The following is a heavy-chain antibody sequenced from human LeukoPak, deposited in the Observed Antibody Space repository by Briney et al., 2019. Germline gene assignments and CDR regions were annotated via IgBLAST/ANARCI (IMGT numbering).Heavy chain of an antibody. CDR3: ARAASIAAAGTGYYYYYYMDV. CDR2: ISAYNGNT. CDR1: GYTFTSYG. J-gene: IGHJ6*03. Sequence: VASVKVSCKASGYTFTSYGISWVRQAPGQGLEWMGWISAYNGNTNYAQKLQGRVTMTTDTSTSTAYMELRSLRSDDTAVYYCARAASIAAAGTGYYYYYYMDVWGKGTTVTVSS. D-gene: IGHD6-13*01. V-gene: IGHV1-18*01.